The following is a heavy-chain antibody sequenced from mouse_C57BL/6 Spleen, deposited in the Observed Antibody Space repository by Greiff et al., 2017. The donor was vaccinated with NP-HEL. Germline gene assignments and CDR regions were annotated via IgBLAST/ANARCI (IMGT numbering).Heavy chain of an antibody. V-gene: IGHV5-4*03. J-gene: IGHJ1*03. Sequence: EVKLVESGGGLVKPGGSLKLSCAASGFTFSSYAMSWVRQTPEKRLEWVATISDGGSYTYYPDNVKGRFTISRDNAKNNLYLQMSHLKSEDTAMYYCARADDGYYWYFDVWGTGTTVTVSS. CDR3: ARADDGYYWYFDV. CDR1: GFTFSSYA. D-gene: IGHD2-3*01. CDR2: ISDGGSYT.